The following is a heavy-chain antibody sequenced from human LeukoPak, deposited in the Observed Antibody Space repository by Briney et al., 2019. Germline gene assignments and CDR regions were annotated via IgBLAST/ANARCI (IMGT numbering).Heavy chain of an antibody. Sequence: RGSLTLSCEAAGFTFSSYAIHWVRQAPGNGLEWVAVLSSGGSHEYFADYVKGRFTFSRDNSKDTLNLQMSSLRPEDTAVYYCAKEGATAGKMRFHFDYWGQGTLVTVSS. CDR1: GFTFSSYA. D-gene: IGHD6-13*01. J-gene: IGHJ4*02. CDR3: AKEGATAGKMRFHFDY. V-gene: IGHV3-30*04. CDR2: LSSGGSHE.